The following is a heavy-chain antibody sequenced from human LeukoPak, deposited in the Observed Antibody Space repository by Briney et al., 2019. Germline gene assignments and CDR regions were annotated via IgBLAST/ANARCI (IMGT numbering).Heavy chain of an antibody. CDR2: IYTSGST. V-gene: IGHV4-4*07. D-gene: IGHD2-15*01. J-gene: IGHJ4*02. Sequence: PSETLSLTCTVSGGSISSYYWSWIRQPAGKGLEWIGRIYTSGSTNYNPSLKSRVTISVDTSKNQFSLKLSSVTAADTAVYYCARGIGYCSGGSCYSFDYWGQGTLVTVSS. CDR3: ARGIGYCSGGSCYSFDY. CDR1: GGSISSYY.